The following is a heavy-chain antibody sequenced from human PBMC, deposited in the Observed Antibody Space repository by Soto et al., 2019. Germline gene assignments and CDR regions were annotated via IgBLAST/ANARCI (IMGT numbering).Heavy chain of an antibody. Sequence: QLVQSGPEVKKPGSSVNVSCKSVGDTFSSYAVSWVRQAPGQGLEWMGGIIPTFGTVNYAQKFQGRATITADESTRLSYMELSSLKSEDTAVYYCARAAGDYGHPYFDYWGQGTLISVSS. CDR2: IIPTFGTV. D-gene: IGHD3-10*01. CDR1: GDTFSSYA. CDR3: ARAAGDYGHPYFDY. V-gene: IGHV1-69*01. J-gene: IGHJ4*02.